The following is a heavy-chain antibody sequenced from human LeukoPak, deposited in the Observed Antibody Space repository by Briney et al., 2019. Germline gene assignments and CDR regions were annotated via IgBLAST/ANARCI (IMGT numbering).Heavy chain of an antibody. D-gene: IGHD2-2*01. Sequence: ASVKVSCKASGYTFTSYGISWVRQAPGQGPEWRGWISAYNGNTNYAQKLQGRVTMTTDTSTSTAYMELRSLRSDDTAVYYCARDGSAARFAHYYYYYMDVWGKGTTVTVSS. CDR3: ARDGSAARFAHYYYYYMDV. V-gene: IGHV1-18*01. CDR2: ISAYNGNT. CDR1: GYTFTSYG. J-gene: IGHJ6*03.